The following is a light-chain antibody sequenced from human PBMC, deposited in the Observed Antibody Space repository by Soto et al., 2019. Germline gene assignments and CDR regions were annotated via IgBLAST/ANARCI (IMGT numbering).Light chain of an antibody. Sequence: SYELTQPPSVSVAPGQTAKITCGGHDIGSKSVHWYQQRPGQAPVLVVYDDSDRLSGIPERFSGSNSGNTATLTIRGVEAGDEADYYCHVWDSSSDHVVFGGGTQLTVL. CDR2: DDS. V-gene: IGLV3-21*02. CDR3: HVWDSSSDHVV. J-gene: IGLJ2*01. CDR1: DIGSKS.